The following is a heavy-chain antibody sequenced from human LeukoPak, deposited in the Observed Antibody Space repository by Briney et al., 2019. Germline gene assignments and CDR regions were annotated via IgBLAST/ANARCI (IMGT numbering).Heavy chain of an antibody. CDR2: ISAYNGNT. V-gene: IGHV1-18*01. Sequence: ASVKVSCKASGYTFTSYGISWVRQAPGQGLEWMGWISAYNGNTNYAQKLQGRVTMTTDTSTSTAYMELRSLRSDDTAVYYCARADYSNLYYYYYYMDVWGKGTTVTVSS. J-gene: IGHJ6*03. CDR1: GYTFTSYG. CDR3: ARADYSNLYYYYYYMDV. D-gene: IGHD4-11*01.